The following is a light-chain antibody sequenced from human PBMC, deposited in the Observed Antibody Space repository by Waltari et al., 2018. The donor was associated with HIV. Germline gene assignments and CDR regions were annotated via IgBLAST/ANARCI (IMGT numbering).Light chain of an antibody. CDR3: QSYDSSLSWV. J-gene: IGLJ3*02. CDR1: SSNIGAGYD. V-gene: IGLV1-40*01. Sequence: QSVLTQPPSVSGAPGQRVTISCTGSSSNIGAGYDVHWYQQLPGTAPKLLIYGNSTRPSGVPDRFSGSKSGTSASLAITGLQAEDEADYYCQSYDSSLSWVFGGGTKLTVL. CDR2: GNS.